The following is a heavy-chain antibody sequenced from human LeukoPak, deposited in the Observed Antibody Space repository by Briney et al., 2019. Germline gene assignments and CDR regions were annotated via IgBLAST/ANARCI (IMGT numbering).Heavy chain of an antibody. J-gene: IGHJ6*02. Sequence: GGSLRLSCAASGFTFSSYWMNWARQAPGKGLEWVSSISSSSSYIYYADSVKGRFTISRDNAKNSLYLQMNSLRAEDTAVYYCARDDCYPGYGMDVWGQGTTVTVSS. D-gene: IGHD2-21*02. CDR2: ISSSSSYI. CDR1: GFTFSSYW. CDR3: ARDDCYPGYGMDV. V-gene: IGHV3-21*01.